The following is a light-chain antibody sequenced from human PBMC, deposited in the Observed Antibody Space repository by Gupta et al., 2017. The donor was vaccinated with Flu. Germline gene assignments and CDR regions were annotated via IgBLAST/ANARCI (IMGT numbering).Light chain of an antibody. CDR1: KSLDNW. CDR3: QQYHAFPWM. CDR2: RAS. Sequence: MQMTQSPSTLSASVGDRVTITCRASKSLDNWLAWFQQKRAQTTKILIWRASNLETGVPSRFSGSGSGAEFSLTISSLHPEYFATYFCQQYHAFPWMFGQGTRVE. V-gene: IGKV1-5*03. J-gene: IGKJ1*01.